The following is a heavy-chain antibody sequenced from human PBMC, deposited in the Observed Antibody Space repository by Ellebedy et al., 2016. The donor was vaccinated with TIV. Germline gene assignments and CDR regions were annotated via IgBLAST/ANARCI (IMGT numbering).Heavy chain of an antibody. CDR1: GFTFSDYY. J-gene: IGHJ4*02. V-gene: IGHV3-11*04. Sequence: GESLKISXAASGFTFSDYYMSWIRQAPGKGLEWVSYISSSGSTIYYADSVKGRFTISRDNAKNSLYLQMNSLRDEDTAVYYCARDGYYDILTGYYGDDYWGQGTLVTVSS. CDR3: ARDGYYDILTGYYGDDY. D-gene: IGHD3-9*01. CDR2: ISSSGSTI.